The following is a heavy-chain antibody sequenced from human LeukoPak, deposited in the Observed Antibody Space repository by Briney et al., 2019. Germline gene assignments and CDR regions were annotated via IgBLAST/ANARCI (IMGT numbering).Heavy chain of an antibody. D-gene: IGHD6-13*01. CDR3: TRGNSRDY. CDR1: GYTFTGYY. CDR2: INPSSGGT. Sequence: ASVKVPCKASGYTFTGYYMHWVRQAPGQGLEWMGWINPSSGGTNYAQKFQGRVTMTRDTSISTAYMELSRLRSDDTAVYYCTRGNSRDYWGQGTLVTVSS. V-gene: IGHV1-2*02. J-gene: IGHJ4*02.